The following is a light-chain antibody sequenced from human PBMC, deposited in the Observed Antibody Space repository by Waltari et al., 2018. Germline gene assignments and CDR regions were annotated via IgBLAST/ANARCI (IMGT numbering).Light chain of an antibody. CDR2: GGS. CDR1: QTINRY. V-gene: IGKV1-39*01. J-gene: IGKJ1*01. CDR3: QKTYGDPL. Sequence: DIQMTQSPSSLSASVGDRVTITCRASQTINRYLNWYQQKPGTAPKLLIHGGSNLESGVPSRFSGSGSGTDFTLTISILQPDDFATYYCQKTYGDPLFGPGTKVEIK.